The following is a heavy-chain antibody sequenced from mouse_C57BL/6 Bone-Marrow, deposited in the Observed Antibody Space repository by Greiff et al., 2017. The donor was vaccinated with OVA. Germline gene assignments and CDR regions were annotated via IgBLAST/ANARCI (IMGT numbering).Heavy chain of an antibody. J-gene: IGHJ2*01. CDR3: ASGRYYGSSYDY. Sequence: QVQLQQPGAELVMPGASVKLSCKASGYTFTSYWMHWVKQRPGQGLEWIGEIDPSDSYTNYNQKFKGKSTLTVDKSSSTAYMQLSSLTSEDSAVYYCASGRYYGSSYDYWGQGTTLTVSS. V-gene: IGHV1-69*01. CDR2: IDPSDSYT. D-gene: IGHD1-1*01. CDR1: GYTFTSYW.